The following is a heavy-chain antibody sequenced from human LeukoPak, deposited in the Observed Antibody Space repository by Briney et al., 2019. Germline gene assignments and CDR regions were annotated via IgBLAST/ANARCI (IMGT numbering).Heavy chain of an antibody. CDR2: ISAYNGDT. J-gene: IGHJ4*02. V-gene: IGHV1-18*01. CDR1: GYTFTSYA. Sequence: ASVKVSCKASGYTFTSYAMNWVRQAPGQGLEWMGWISAYNGDTKYPQKFQGRVVMTRDTSRSTAYMELRSLRGDDTAVYYCARDSSGNYANWGQGTLVTVSS. D-gene: IGHD1-26*01. CDR3: ARDSSGNYAN.